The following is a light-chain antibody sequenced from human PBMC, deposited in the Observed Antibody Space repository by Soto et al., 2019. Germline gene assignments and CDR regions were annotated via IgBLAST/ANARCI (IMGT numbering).Light chain of an antibody. Sequence: QAAPTQPASVSGAPGQGRPISCTGNSRDVGAYDYVSWYQQHPDKAPKLMIYEVSNRPSGVSNRFSGSKSVNTATLTISGLQADDEADYYCSSYTSSSTRVFGTGTKVTVL. CDR1: SRDVGAYDY. CDR2: EVS. CDR3: SSYTSSSTRV. J-gene: IGLJ1*01. V-gene: IGLV2-14*03.